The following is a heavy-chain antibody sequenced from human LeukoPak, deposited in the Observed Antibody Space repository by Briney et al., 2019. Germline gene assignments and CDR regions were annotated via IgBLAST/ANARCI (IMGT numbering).Heavy chain of an antibody. J-gene: IGHJ4*02. V-gene: IGHV3-9*03. CDR1: GFTFSSYG. Sequence: SLRLSCEASGFTFSSYGMHWVRQAPGKGLEWVSGISWNSGSIGYADSVKGRFTISRDNAKNSLYLQMNSLRAEDMALYYCAKGYDSGSYEIFDYWGQGTLVTVSS. D-gene: IGHD1-26*01. CDR2: ISWNSGSI. CDR3: AKGYDSGSYEIFDY.